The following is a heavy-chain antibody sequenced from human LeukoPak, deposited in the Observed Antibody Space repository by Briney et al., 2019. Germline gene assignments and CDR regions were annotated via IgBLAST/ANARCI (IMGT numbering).Heavy chain of an antibody. D-gene: IGHD6-6*01. J-gene: IGHJ4*02. Sequence: GSLRLSCAASGFTLSSYCMHWVLQAPGKGLEWVAFIRYDGSNKYYADSVKGRFTISRDNSKNTLYLQMNSLRAEDTAVCYCYSSSTLVYWSQGTLVTVSS. CDR1: GFTLSSYC. CDR3: YSSSTLVY. V-gene: IGHV3-30*02. CDR2: IRYDGSNK.